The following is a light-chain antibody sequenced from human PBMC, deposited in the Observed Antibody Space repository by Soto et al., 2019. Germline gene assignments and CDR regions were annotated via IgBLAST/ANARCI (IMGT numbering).Light chain of an antibody. V-gene: IGLV1-40*01. J-gene: IGLJ1*01. CDR3: QSYDSSLSGSYV. Sequence: QSVLTQPPSVSGAPGQRVTISCTGSSSNIGAGYDVHWYQQLPGTAPKLLIYGNSNRTSGVPDRFSGSKSGTSASLAITGLQAEDEADDYCQSYDSSLSGSYVFGTGTKLTVL. CDR1: SSNIGAGYD. CDR2: GNS.